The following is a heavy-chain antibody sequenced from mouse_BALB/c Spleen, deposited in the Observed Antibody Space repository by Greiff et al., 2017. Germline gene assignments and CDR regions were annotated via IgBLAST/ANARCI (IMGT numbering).Heavy chain of an antibody. Sequence: VQLKQSGTVLARPGASVKMSCKASGYTFTSYWMHWVKQRPGQGLEWIGAIYPGNSDTSYNQKFKGKAKLTAVTSTSTAYMELSSLTNEDSAVYYCTSGYYGVEGFAYWGQGTLVTVSA. CDR2: IYPGNSDT. J-gene: IGHJ3*01. CDR3: TSGYYGVEGFAY. D-gene: IGHD1-1*01. V-gene: IGHV1-5*01. CDR1: GYTFTSYW.